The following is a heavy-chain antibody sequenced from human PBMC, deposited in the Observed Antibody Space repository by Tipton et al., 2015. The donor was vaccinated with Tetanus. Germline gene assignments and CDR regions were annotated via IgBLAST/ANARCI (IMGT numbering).Heavy chain of an antibody. D-gene: IGHD3-3*01. CDR2: IYESGDT. V-gene: IGHV4-39*01. CDR1: GASIRGGTFY. CDR3: ARHQSGYFTPFDY. J-gene: IGHJ4*02. Sequence: GLVKPSETLSLTCTVSGASIRGGTFYWGWIRQPPGKGLEWIGSIYESGDTYYIPSLKRRVTISVDTSTNQFSLTLNSMAAADTGVYYCARHQSGYFTPFDYWGQGKLVTVSS.